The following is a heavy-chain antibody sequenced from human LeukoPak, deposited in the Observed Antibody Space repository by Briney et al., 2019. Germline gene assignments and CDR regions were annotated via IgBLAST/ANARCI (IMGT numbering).Heavy chain of an antibody. Sequence: GGSLRLSCAASGFTFSSYAMSWVRQTPGKGLEWVSATYSGGATHYADSVKGRFFISRDNSKNTLYLQMNSLRAEDTAIYYCAKDGIADYWGQGTLVTVSS. J-gene: IGHJ4*02. CDR1: GFTFSSYA. CDR3: AKDGIADY. CDR2: TYSGGAT. V-gene: IGHV3-23*01. D-gene: IGHD6-13*01.